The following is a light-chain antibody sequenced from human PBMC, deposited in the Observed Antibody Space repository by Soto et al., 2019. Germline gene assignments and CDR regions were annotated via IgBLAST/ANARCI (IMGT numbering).Light chain of an antibody. V-gene: IGLV1-40*01. Sequence: QSVLKQPPSVSGAPGQRVTISCTGSSSNLGAGFDVHWYQQFPGTAPKLLIYATNSRPSGVPERFSGSKSGTSASLAVTGLLAEDEAEYFCLSYDSNLRGFVFGTGTKVTVL. CDR2: ATN. CDR1: SSNLGAGFD. CDR3: LSYDSNLRGFV. J-gene: IGLJ1*01.